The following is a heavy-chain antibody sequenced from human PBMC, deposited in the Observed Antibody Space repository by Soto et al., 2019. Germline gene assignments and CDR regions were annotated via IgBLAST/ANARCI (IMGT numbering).Heavy chain of an antibody. J-gene: IGHJ4*02. CDR3: ARHSAVAGQENFDD. CDR2: IYYSGST. CDR1: GGSISSSSYY. V-gene: IGHV4-39*01. D-gene: IGHD6-19*01. Sequence: SETLSLTCTVSGGSISSSSYYWGWIRQPPGKGLEWIGSIYYSGSTYYNPSLKSRVTISVDTSKNQFSLKLSSVTAADTAVYYCARHSAVAGQENFDDWGQGTLVTVSS.